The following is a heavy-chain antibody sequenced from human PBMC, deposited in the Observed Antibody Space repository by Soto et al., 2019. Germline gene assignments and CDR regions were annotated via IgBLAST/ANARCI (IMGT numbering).Heavy chain of an antibody. CDR3: AREVVLRQVVISYGMDV. V-gene: IGHV1-3*01. J-gene: IGHJ6*02. CDR2: INAGNGNT. Sequence: GASVKVSCKASGYTFTSYAMHWVRQASGQRLEWMGWINAGNGNTKYSQKFQGRVTITRDTSASTAYMELSSLRSEDTAVYYCAREVVLRQVVISYGMDVWGQGTTVTVSS. CDR1: GYTFTSYA. D-gene: IGHD3-22*01.